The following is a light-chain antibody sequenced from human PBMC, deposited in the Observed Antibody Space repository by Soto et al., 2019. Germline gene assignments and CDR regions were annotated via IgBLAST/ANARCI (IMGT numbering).Light chain of an antibody. J-gene: IGKJ4*01. CDR2: GAS. CDR3: QQYNNWPLT. V-gene: IGKV3-15*01. CDR1: QSVSRN. Sequence: VMTQSPATLSVSPGERTTLSCRASQSVSRNLAWYQQRPGQTPRLLFYGASTRATGIPARFSASGSGTEFTLTISSLQSEDFAVYYCQQYNNWPLTFGGGTKVDIK.